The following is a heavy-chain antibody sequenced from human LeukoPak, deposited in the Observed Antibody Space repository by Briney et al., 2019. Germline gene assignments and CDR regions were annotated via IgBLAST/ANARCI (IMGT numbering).Heavy chain of an antibody. J-gene: IGHJ4*02. CDR2: ISYDGSNK. CDR1: GFTFSSYG. Sequence: GRSLRLSCAASGFTFSSYGMHWVRQAPGKGLEWVAVISYDGSNKYYADSVKGRFTISRDNSKNTLYLQMNSLRAKDTAVYYCAKLEKSDSRFDYWGQGTLVTVSS. D-gene: IGHD6-6*01. V-gene: IGHV3-30*18. CDR3: AKLEKSDSRFDY.